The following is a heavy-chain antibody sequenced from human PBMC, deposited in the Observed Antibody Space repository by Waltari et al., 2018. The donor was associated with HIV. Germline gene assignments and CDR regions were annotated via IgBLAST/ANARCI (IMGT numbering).Heavy chain of an antibody. Sequence: QVQLRESGPGLLKPSETLSLTCVVSGYSVNRAYNWGWVRQPPGKGLEWIGSVYHDGSTLHNPSLNSRVTISIDTSKSQFSLKLSSVTAADTAVYYCARAGVVPALFDLWGRGTLVTVSS. CDR3: ARAGVVPALFDL. CDR1: GYSVNRAYN. J-gene: IGHJ2*01. D-gene: IGHD2-2*01. V-gene: IGHV4-38-2*01. CDR2: VYHDGST.